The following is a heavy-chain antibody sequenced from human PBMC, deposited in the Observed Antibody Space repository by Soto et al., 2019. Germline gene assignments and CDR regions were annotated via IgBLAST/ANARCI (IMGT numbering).Heavy chain of an antibody. V-gene: IGHV4-59*01. D-gene: IGHD3-16*01. Sequence: QVQLQESGPGLVKPSETLSLTCTVSGGSISSYYWSWIRQPPGKGLEWIGYIYYSGSTNYNPSLNSRVTISVDTSKNQFSLKLSSVTAADTAVYYCARGGPQKRRYNWFDPWGQGTLVTVSS. CDR2: IYYSGST. CDR1: GGSISSYY. J-gene: IGHJ5*02. CDR3: ARGGPQKRRYNWFDP.